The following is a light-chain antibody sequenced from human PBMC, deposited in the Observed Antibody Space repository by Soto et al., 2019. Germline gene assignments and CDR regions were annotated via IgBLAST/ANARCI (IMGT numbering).Light chain of an antibody. CDR2: DAS. Sequence: EIVLTQSPGTLSLSPGERATLSCRASQSVSSSYLAWYQQKPGQGPRLLIYDASSRATGIPDRFSGSGSGTDFTLTISRLEPEDFAVYYCQYYGSSPRTFGQGTELEIK. CDR1: QSVSSSY. J-gene: IGKJ2*01. V-gene: IGKV3-20*01. CDR3: QYYGSSPRT.